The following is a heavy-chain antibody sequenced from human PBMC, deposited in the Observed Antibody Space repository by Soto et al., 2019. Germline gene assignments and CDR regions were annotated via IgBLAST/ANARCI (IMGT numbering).Heavy chain of an antibody. D-gene: IGHD1-1*01. CDR3: AIATWAGLAVYPHDIDY. J-gene: IGHJ4*02. V-gene: IGHV5-51*01. Sequence: GESLKISCQGLGYSFSSYWIGWVRQMPGKGLEWMGIIYVGDSDTKYSPSFQGQVTISADRSIKTAYLQWSSLKASDTAMYYCAIATWAGLAVYPHDIDYWGQGTLVTVSS. CDR2: IYVGDSDT. CDR1: GYSFSSYW.